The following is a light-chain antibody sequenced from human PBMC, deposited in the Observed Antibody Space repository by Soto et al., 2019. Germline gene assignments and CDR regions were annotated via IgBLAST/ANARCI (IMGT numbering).Light chain of an antibody. V-gene: IGKV1-5*01. Sequence: DIQMTQSPSTLSASVGDRVTITCRASQSISSWLAWYQQKPGKAPNILIYDASTLVSGVPSRFSVSGSGTEFTLTISSLLPDDFATYYCQQYNNYFSWTFGNGTKVEIK. CDR1: QSISSW. CDR3: QQYNNYFSWT. CDR2: DAS. J-gene: IGKJ1*01.